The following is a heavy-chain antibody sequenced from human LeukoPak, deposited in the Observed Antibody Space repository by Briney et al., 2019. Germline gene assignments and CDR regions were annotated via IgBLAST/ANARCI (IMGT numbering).Heavy chain of an antibody. CDR3: ARVRCSGGSCYSDWYFDL. CDR1: GGSISSYY. J-gene: IGHJ2*01. Sequence: SETLSLTCTVSGGSISSYYWSWIRQPPGKGLEWIGYIYYSGSTNYNPSLKSRVTISVDTSKNQFSLKLSSVTAADTAVYYCARVRCSGGSCYSDWYFDLWGRGTLVTVSS. D-gene: IGHD2-15*01. CDR2: IYYSGST. V-gene: IGHV4-59*12.